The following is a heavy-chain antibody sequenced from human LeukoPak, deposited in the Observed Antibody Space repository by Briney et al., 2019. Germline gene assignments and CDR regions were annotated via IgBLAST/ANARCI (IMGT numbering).Heavy chain of an antibody. CDR1: GFTFDDHG. J-gene: IGHJ3*02. CDR3: AKDISSTRSGAFDI. D-gene: IGHD2/OR15-2a*01. V-gene: IGHV3-20*04. CDR2: IKWNGGST. Sequence: PGGSLRLSCVASGFTFDDHGMSWVRQAPGKGPEWVSGIKWNGGSTGYADSVKGRFTISRDNAKNSLYLQMNSLRAEDMALYYCAKDISSTRSGAFDIWGQGTMVTVSS.